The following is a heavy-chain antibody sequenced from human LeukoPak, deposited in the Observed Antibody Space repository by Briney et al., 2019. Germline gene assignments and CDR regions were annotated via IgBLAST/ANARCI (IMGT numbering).Heavy chain of an antibody. CDR3: ARHPGVGAAGTAESFDY. Sequence: SETLSLTCNVSGASVNSGGYYWSWIRQPPGKGLEWIGYIYYTGGTNYNPSLKSRVTISVHTSKNQFSLRLNSVTAADTAVYYCARHPGVGAAGTAESFDYWGQGTLVTVSS. J-gene: IGHJ4*02. D-gene: IGHD6-13*01. CDR1: GASVNSGGYY. V-gene: IGHV4-61*08. CDR2: IYYTGGT.